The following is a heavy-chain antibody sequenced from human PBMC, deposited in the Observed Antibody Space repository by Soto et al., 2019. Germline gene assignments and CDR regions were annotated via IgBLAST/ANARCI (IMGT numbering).Heavy chain of an antibody. CDR3: ARGHDFWSGRADY. CDR1: GYSFTSYW. Sequence: VESLKISCKGSGYSFTSYWIGWVRQMPGKGLEWMGIIYPGDSDTRYSPSFQGQVTISADTSISTAYLQWSSLKASDTAMYYCARGHDFWSGRADYWGQGTLVTVSS. V-gene: IGHV5-51*01. D-gene: IGHD3-3*01. CDR2: IYPGDSDT. J-gene: IGHJ4*02.